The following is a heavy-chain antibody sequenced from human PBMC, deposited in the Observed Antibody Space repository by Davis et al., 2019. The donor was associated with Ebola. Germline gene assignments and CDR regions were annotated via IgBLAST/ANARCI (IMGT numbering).Heavy chain of an antibody. D-gene: IGHD1-26*01. J-gene: IGHJ4*02. Sequence: AASVKVSCKASGFTFTSYYIHWVRQAPGQGLEWMGIINPSGGRTRYAQKFQGRVTLTRDTSTSTVYMELSSLRSEDTAIFYCARARFDVGATTGFEDYWGQGTLVTVSS. CDR1: GFTFTSYY. CDR3: ARARFDVGATTGFEDY. CDR2: INPSGGRT. V-gene: IGHV1-46*01.